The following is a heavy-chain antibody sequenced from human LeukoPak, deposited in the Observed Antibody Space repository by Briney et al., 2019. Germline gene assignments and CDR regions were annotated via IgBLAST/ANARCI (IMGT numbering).Heavy chain of an antibody. D-gene: IGHD5-12*01. Sequence: EASVKVSCKASGYTFTSYAMNWVRQAPGQGLEWMGWISAYNGNTNYAQKLQGRVTMTTDTSTSTAYMELRSLRSDDTAVYYCARARAEWLRLVRYFDYWGQGTLVTVSS. CDR2: ISAYNGNT. CDR3: ARARAEWLRLVRYFDY. V-gene: IGHV1-18*01. CDR1: GYTFTSYA. J-gene: IGHJ4*02.